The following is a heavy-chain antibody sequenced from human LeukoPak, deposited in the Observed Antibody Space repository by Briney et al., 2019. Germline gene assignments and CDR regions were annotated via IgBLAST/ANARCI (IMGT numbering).Heavy chain of an antibody. CDR2: INAGNGNT. J-gene: IGHJ4*02. CDR3: ARAPERYPPFDY. CDR1: GYTFTSYA. V-gene: IGHV1-3*01. Sequence: ASVKVSCKASGYTFTSYAMHWVRQAPGQRLEWMGWINAGNGNTKYSQKFQGRVTITRDTSASTAYMELSSLRSEDTAVYCCARAPERYPPFDYWGQGTLVTVSS. D-gene: IGHD1-14*01.